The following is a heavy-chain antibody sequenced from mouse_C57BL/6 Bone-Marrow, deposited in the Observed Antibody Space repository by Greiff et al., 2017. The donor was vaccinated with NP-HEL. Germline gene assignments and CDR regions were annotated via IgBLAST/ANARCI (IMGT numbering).Heavy chain of an antibody. D-gene: IGHD1-1*01. CDR1: GFTFSDYG. CDR2: ISSGSSTI. J-gene: IGHJ4*01. V-gene: IGHV5-17*01. Sequence: EVNVVESGGGLVKPGGSLKLSCAASGFTFSDYGMHWVRQAPEKGLEWVAYISSGSSTIYYADTVKGRFTISRDNAKNTLFLQMTSLRSEDTAMYYCAKSGTTVVVPWDYWGQGTSVTVSS. CDR3: AKSGTTVVVPWDY.